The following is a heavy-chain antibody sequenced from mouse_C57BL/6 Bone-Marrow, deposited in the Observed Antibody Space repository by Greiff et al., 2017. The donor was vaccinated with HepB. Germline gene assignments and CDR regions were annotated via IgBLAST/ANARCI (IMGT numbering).Heavy chain of an antibody. V-gene: IGHV1-50*01. D-gene: IGHD1-1*01. CDR2: IDPSDSYT. CDR1: GYTFTSYW. J-gene: IGHJ1*03. CDR3: AREDLIYYYGSSYYWYFDV. Sequence: QVQLKQPGAELVKPGASVKLSCKASGYTFTSYWMQWVKQRPGQGLEWIGEIDPSDSYTNYNQKFKGKATLTVDTSSSTAYMQLSSLTSEDSAVYYCAREDLIYYYGSSYYWYFDVWGTGTTVTVSS.